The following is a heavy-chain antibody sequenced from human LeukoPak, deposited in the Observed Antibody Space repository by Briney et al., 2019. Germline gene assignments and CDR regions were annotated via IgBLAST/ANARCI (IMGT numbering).Heavy chain of an antibody. CDR2: MNPNSGNT. Sequence: ASVKVSCKASGYTFTSYDINWVRQATGQGLEWMGWMNPNSGNTGYAQKFQGRVTMTRTTSISTAYMELSSLRSEDTAVYYCARVGYDFWSGTRPLDYWGQGTLVTVSS. J-gene: IGHJ4*02. V-gene: IGHV1-8*01. D-gene: IGHD3-3*01. CDR3: ARVGYDFWSGTRPLDY. CDR1: GYTFTSYD.